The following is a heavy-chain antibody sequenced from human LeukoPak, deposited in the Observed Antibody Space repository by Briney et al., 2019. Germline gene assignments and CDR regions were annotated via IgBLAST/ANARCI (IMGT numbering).Heavy chain of an antibody. CDR1: GGSISSSSYY. J-gene: IGHJ5*02. D-gene: IGHD4-11*01. Sequence: KPSETLSLTCTVSGGSISSSSYYWGWIRQPPGKGLEWIGSIYHSGSTYCNPSLKSRVTISVDTSKNQFSLKLSSVTAADTAVYYCARHLPGGFTVTTRIDWFDPWGQGTLVTVSS. V-gene: IGHV4-39*01. CDR2: IYHSGST. CDR3: ARHLPGGFTVTTRIDWFDP.